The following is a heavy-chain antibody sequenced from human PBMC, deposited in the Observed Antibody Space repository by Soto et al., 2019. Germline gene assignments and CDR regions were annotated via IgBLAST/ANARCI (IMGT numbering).Heavy chain of an antibody. V-gene: IGHV1-8*01. CDR3: ARNGCSSTSCYEMADAFDL. J-gene: IGHJ3*01. D-gene: IGHD2-2*01. CDR2: MNPNSGNT. CDR1: GYTFTSYD. Sequence: GASVKVSCKASGYTFTSYDINWVRQATGQGLEWMGWMNPNSGNTGYAQKFQGRVTMTRNTSISTAYMELSSLRSEDTAVYYCARNGCSSTSCYEMADAFDLWGQGTIVTVSS.